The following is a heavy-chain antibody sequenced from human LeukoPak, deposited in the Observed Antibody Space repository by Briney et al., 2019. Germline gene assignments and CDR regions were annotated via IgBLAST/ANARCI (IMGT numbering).Heavy chain of an antibody. D-gene: IGHD4-11*01. CDR2: IYPGDSHT. J-gene: IGHJ4*02. V-gene: IGHV5-51*01. Sequence: GESLKISCKGSGYSFTSYWIGWVRQMPGKGLEWTASIYPGDSHTRYSPSFQGQVTISADKSISTAYLQWSSLKASDTAMYYCAIYSDLYYFDYWGQGTLVAVSS. CDR3: AIYSDLYYFDY. CDR1: GYSFTSYW.